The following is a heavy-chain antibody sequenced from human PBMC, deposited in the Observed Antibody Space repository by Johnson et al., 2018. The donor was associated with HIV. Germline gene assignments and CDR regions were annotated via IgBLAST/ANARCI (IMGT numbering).Heavy chain of an antibody. Sequence: QVQLVESGGGVVQPGRSLRLSCAASGFTFSSYAMHWVRQAPGKGLEWVAVISFDGRDKDYADSVKGRFTISRDSSKNTLYLQMNSLRTEDTAAYYCARACRDGYTCDVFDIWGQGTMVTVSS. CDR1: GFTFSSYA. CDR2: ISFDGRDK. V-gene: IGHV3-30*03. J-gene: IGHJ3*02. D-gene: IGHD5-24*01. CDR3: ARACRDGYTCDVFDI.